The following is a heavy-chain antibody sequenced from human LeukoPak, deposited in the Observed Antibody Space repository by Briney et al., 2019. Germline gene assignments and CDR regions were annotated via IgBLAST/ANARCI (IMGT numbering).Heavy chain of an antibody. CDR2: INHSGST. Sequence: SETLSLTCAVYGGSFSGYYWSWIRQPPGKGLEWIGEINHSGSTNYNPSLKSRVTISIDTSKNQFSLKLSSVTAADTAVYYCARVGELMVYAPHGPDDAFDIWGQGTMVTVSS. CDR3: ARVGELMVYAPHGPDDAFDI. V-gene: IGHV4-34*01. D-gene: IGHD2-8*01. J-gene: IGHJ3*02. CDR1: GGSFSGYY.